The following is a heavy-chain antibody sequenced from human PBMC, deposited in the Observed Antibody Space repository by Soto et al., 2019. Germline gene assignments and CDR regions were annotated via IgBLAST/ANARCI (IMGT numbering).Heavy chain of an antibody. CDR3: ARTNWNREEYHYYYYGMDV. CDR1: GYTFTSYG. Sequence: ASVKVSCKASGYTFTSYGISWVRQAPGQGLEGMGWISAYNGNTNYAQKLQGRVTMTTDTSTSTAYMELRSLRSDDTAVYYCARTNWNREEYHYYYYGMDVWGQGTTVTVSS. V-gene: IGHV1-18*01. D-gene: IGHD1-1*01. J-gene: IGHJ6*02. CDR2: ISAYNGNT.